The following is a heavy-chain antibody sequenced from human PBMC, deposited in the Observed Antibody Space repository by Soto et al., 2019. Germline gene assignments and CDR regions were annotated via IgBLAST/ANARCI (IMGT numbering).Heavy chain of an antibody. D-gene: IGHD2-2*01. Sequence: QVQLVQSGAEVKKPGASVKVSCKASGYTFTSYGISWVRQAPGQALEWMGWISADNGNTKYAQKLQGRVTMTTDTSARTSSMELRSLRSDDTAVNYCARDGPPMDYWGQGTLVTGSS. CDR1: GYTFTSYG. CDR3: ARDGPPMDY. J-gene: IGHJ4*02. V-gene: IGHV1-18*01. CDR2: ISADNGNT.